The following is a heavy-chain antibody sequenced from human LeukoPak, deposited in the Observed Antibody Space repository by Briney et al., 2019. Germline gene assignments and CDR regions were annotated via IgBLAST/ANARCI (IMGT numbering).Heavy chain of an antibody. CDR2: IYYSGST. J-gene: IGHJ6*03. V-gene: IGHV4-59*08. CDR1: GGSISSYY. Sequence: SETLSLTCTVSGGSISSYYWSWIRQPPGKGLEWIGYIYYSGSTNYNPSLKSRVTISVDTSKNQFSLKLSSVTAADTAVYYCARTGYSNYYYYIDVWGKGTTVTVSS. CDR3: ARTGYSNYYYYIDV. D-gene: IGHD4-11*01.